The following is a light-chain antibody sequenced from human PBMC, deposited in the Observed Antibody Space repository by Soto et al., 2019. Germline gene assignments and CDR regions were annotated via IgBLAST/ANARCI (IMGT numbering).Light chain of an antibody. V-gene: IGKV3-15*01. J-gene: IGKJ1*01. CDR1: QSVGSS. Sequence: EIVMTQSPATLSVSPGERATLSCRASQSVGSSLAWYQQKPGQSPRLLIYGVSTRATGIPARFSGSGSGTEFTLTISSLQSEDFAVYYCQQYTDWLRTFGQGTKVDIK. CDR2: GVS. CDR3: QQYTDWLRT.